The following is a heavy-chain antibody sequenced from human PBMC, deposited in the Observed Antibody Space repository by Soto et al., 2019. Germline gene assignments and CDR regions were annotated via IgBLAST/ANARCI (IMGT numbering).Heavy chain of an antibody. CDR2: IYYSGST. D-gene: IGHD3-22*01. CDR3: ARVPYYYDSSGYPVDPSFDY. Sequence: PSETLSLTCTVSGGSISSGGYYWSWIRQHTGKGLEWIGYIYYSGSTYYNPSLKSRVTISVDTSKNQFSLKLSSVTAADTAVYYCARVPYYYDSSGYPVDPSFDYWGQGTLVTVSS. J-gene: IGHJ4*02. V-gene: IGHV4-31*03. CDR1: GGSISSGGYY.